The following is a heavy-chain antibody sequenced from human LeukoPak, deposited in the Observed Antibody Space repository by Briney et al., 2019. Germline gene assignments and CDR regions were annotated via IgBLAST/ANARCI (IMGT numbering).Heavy chain of an antibody. Sequence: ASVKVSCKASGYTFTGYYMHWVRQAPGQGLEWMGWINPNSGGTNYAQKFLGRVTTTRDTSISTAYMELSRLRSDDTAVYYCVSSRPFGLYYFDYWGQGTLVTVSS. CDR2: INPNSGGT. V-gene: IGHV1-2*02. CDR1: GYTFTGYY. D-gene: IGHD3-3*01. CDR3: VSSRPFGLYYFDY. J-gene: IGHJ4*02.